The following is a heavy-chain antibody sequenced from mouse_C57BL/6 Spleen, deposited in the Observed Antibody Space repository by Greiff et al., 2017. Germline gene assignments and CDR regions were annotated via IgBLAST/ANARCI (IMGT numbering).Heavy chain of an antibody. J-gene: IGHJ4*01. Sequence: VQGVESGPGLVQPSQSLSITCTVSGFSLTSYGVHWVRQSPGKGLEWLGVIWRGGSTDYNAAFMSRLSITKDNSKSQVFFKMNSLQADDTAIYYCAKNSVDGYLYYYAMDYWGQGTSVTVSS. CDR2: IWRGGST. CDR3: AKNSVDGYLYYYAMDY. V-gene: IGHV2-5*01. D-gene: IGHD2-3*01. CDR1: GFSLTSYG.